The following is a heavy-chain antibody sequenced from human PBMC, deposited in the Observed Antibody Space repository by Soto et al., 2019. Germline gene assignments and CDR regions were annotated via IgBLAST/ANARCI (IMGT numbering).Heavy chain of an antibody. D-gene: IGHD6-13*01. CDR1: GFTFSSYG. Sequence: GGSLRLSCAASGFTFSSYGMHWVRQAPGKGLEWVAVISYDGSNKYYADSVKGRFTISRDNSKNTLYLQMNSLRAEDTAVYYCAKAVVVVPAGRYSSSWYPEDYYYMDVWGKGTTVTVSS. J-gene: IGHJ6*03. CDR3: AKAVVVVPAGRYSSSWYPEDYYYMDV. V-gene: IGHV3-30*18. CDR2: ISYDGSNK.